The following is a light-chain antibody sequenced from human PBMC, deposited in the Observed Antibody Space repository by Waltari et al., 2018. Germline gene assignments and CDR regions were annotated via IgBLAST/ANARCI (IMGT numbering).Light chain of an antibody. CDR1: QLGDQY. CDR2: LAN. Sequence: SYELTQPASVSVSPGQIASITCLGYQLGDQYVPGYQQRPGQSPMLVMYLANTRPSGIPGRISGSNSGNTATLTISGTQPMDEGDYYCQARDSSSVVFGGGTKLTVL. CDR3: QARDSSSVV. V-gene: IGLV3-1*01. J-gene: IGLJ3*02.